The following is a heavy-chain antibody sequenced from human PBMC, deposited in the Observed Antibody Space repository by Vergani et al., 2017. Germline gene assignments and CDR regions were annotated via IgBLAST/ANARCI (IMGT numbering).Heavy chain of an antibody. CDR1: GYTFTSYG. D-gene: IGHD2-8*01. J-gene: IGHJ6*03. V-gene: IGHV1-18*01. CDR2: ISAYNGNT. CDR3: AREIACTNGVCSPYYYYYYMDV. Sequence: QVQLVQSGAEVKKSGASVKVSCKASGYTFTSYGISWVRQAPGQGLEWMGWISAYNGNTNYALTLQGRVTMTTDTSTSTAYMVLRSLRSEDTAVYYCAREIACTNGVCSPYYYYYYMDVWGKGTTVTVSS.